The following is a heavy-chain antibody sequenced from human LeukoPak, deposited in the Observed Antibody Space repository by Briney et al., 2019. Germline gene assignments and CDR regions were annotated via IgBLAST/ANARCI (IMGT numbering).Heavy chain of an antibody. CDR2: ISSSSSYI. V-gene: IGHV3-21*01. Sequence: GGSLRLSCAASGFTFSSYSMNWVRQAPRKGLEWVSSISSSSSYIYYADSVKGRFTISRDNAKNSLYLQMNSLRAEDTAVYYCARDSTGSGSSSYYYYGMDVWGRGTTVTVSS. J-gene: IGHJ6*02. CDR3: ARDSTGSGSSSYYYYGMDV. D-gene: IGHD1-26*01. CDR1: GFTFSSYS.